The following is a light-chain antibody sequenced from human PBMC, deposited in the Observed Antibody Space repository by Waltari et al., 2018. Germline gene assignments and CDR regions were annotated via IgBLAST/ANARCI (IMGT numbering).Light chain of an antibody. V-gene: IGKV1-5*03. J-gene: IGKJ1*01. Sequence: DFQMTQSPSILSASVGDRVTITCRASQSVGRLLAWYQQKPGSAPKLLIYQASNLESGVPSRFGGAGSGTEFTLTISSLQPDDFATYYCQQYIAYWTFGQGTKVQSK. CDR2: QAS. CDR3: QQYIAYWT. CDR1: QSVGRL.